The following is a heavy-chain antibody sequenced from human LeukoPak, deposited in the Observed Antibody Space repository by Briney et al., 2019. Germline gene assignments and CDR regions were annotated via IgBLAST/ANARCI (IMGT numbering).Heavy chain of an antibody. CDR1: GYTFTSYD. J-gene: IGHJ6*02. CDR2: MNPSSGNT. Sequence: GASVTVSCTASGYTFTSYDINWVRQATGQGLEWMGWMNPSSGNTGYAQKFQGRVSMTRDTSISTAYMELSSLRSEDTAVYYCARGPVEAVFGVSTEDWGQGTTVTVSS. CDR3: ARGPVEAVFGVSTED. V-gene: IGHV1-8*01. D-gene: IGHD3-10*02.